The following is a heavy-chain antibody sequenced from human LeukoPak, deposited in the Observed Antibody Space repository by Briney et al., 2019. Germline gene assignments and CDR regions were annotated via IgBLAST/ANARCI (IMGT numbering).Heavy chain of an antibody. Sequence: GGSLRLSCAASGFTFSSYSMNWVRQAPGKGLEWVSSISSSSSYIYYADSVKGRFTISGDNAKNSLYLQMNSLRAEDTAVYYCARGGITMVQGVIIGWGQGTLVTVSS. CDR1: GFTFSSYS. CDR2: ISSSSSYI. V-gene: IGHV3-21*01. D-gene: IGHD3-10*01. CDR3: ARGGITMVQGVIIG. J-gene: IGHJ4*02.